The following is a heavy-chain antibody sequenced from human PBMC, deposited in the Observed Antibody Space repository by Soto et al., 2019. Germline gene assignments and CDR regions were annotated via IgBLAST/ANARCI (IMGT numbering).Heavy chain of an antibody. Sequence: QVQLVQSGAEVKKPGASVKVSCKSSGYTFTSYGISWVRQAPGQGLEWMGWISGYNGNTNYAQKLQGRVTMTTDTCTSTAYMELRSLRSDDTAVYYCARDGGHKWNDGGWFDPWGQGTLVTVSS. CDR1: GYTFTSYG. J-gene: IGHJ5*02. CDR2: ISGYNGNT. V-gene: IGHV1-18*01. D-gene: IGHD1-1*01. CDR3: ARDGGHKWNDGGWFDP.